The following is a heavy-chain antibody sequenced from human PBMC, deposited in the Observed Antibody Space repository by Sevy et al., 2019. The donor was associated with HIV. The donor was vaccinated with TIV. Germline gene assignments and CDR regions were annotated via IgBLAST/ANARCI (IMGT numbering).Heavy chain of an antibody. D-gene: IGHD7-27*01. Sequence: GGSLRLSCAVSGFTFSTYAMHWVRQAPGKGLECVAIVSSDGSEINYADSVKGRFTISRDNSRNTLYLQMNSLRTEDTALYYCARDQLRSIDYWGQGTLVTVSS. CDR3: ARDQLRSIDY. J-gene: IGHJ4*02. CDR1: GFTFSTYA. V-gene: IGHV3-30-3*01. CDR2: VSSDGSEI.